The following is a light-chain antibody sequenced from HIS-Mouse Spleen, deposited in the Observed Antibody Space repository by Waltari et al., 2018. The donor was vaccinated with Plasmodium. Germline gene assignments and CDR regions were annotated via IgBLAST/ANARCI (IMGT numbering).Light chain of an antibody. CDR3: QVWDSSSDHYV. CDR1: NIGSKR. Sequence: SYVLTQPPSVSVAPGQTARITCGGNNIGSKRVQWYQQKPGQAPVLVVYDDSDRPPGIPERFSGSNSGNTATLTISRVEAGDEADYYCQVWDSSSDHYVFGTGTKVTVL. J-gene: IGLJ1*01. V-gene: IGLV3-21*02. CDR2: DDS.